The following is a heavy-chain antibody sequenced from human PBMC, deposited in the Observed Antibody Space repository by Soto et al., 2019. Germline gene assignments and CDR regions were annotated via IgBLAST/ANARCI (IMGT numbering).Heavy chain of an antibody. Sequence: GGSLRLSCAAAGFTFSTYGIHWVRQAPGKGLKRVAVIWHDGSNKYCADSVKGRFTISRDNSKNTLYLEMNSLRAEDTAVYYCARAVRPFYCWGQGTLVTVSS. V-gene: IGHV3-33*01. CDR2: IWHDGSNK. CDR1: GFTFSTYG. J-gene: IGHJ4*02. CDR3: ARAVRPFYC.